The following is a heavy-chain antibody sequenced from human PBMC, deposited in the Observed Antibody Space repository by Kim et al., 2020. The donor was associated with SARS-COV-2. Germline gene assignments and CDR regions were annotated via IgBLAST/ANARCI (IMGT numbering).Heavy chain of an antibody. D-gene: IGHD2-2*01. CDR2: T. CDR3: ARERVGFFDY. V-gene: IGHV4-4*07. J-gene: IGHJ4*02. Sequence: TTHNPSLKSRVTMSVDTSKNQFSLKLSSVTAADTAVYYCARERVGFFDYWGQGTLVTVSS.